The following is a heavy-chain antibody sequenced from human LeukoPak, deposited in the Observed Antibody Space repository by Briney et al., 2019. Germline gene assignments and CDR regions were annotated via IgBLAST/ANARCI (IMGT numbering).Heavy chain of an antibody. CDR2: ISGSDGST. J-gene: IGHJ4*02. D-gene: IGHD2/OR15-2a*01. Sequence: GGSLRLSCAASGFTFSSYGMNWVRQAPGKGLEWVSGISGSDGSTNYADSVKGRFTISRENSKNTLYLQMNSLRAEDTAVYYCAKDSAKKYDDYWGQGTLVTVSS. CDR1: GFTFSSYG. V-gene: IGHV3-23*01. CDR3: AKDSAKKYDDY.